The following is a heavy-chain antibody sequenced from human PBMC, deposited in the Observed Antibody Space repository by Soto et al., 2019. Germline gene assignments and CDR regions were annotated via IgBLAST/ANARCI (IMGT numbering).Heavy chain of an antibody. V-gene: IGHV4-59*08. Sequence: SGTLSLTCTVSGGSISSYYWSWIRQPPGKGLEWIGYIYYSGSTNYNPFLKSRVTISVDTSKNQFSLKLSSVTAADTAVYYCATLGSPDMDVWGKGTTVTVSS. CDR1: GGSISSYY. J-gene: IGHJ6*03. D-gene: IGHD2-15*01. CDR2: IYYSGST. CDR3: ATLGSPDMDV.